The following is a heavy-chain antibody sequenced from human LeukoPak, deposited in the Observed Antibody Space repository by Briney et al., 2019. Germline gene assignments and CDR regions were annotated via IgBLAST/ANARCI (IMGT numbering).Heavy chain of an antibody. D-gene: IGHD2-2*01. CDR2: IKQDGSEK. CDR1: GFTFSSYW. J-gene: IGHJ4*02. Sequence: GGPLRLSCAASGFTFSSYWMSWVRQAPGKGLEWVANIKQDGSEKYYVDSVKGRFTISRDNAKNSLYLQMNSLRAEDTAVYYCARVAGRYCSSTSCYGLGYFDYWGQGTLVTVSS. V-gene: IGHV3-7*01. CDR3: ARVAGRYCSSTSCYGLGYFDY.